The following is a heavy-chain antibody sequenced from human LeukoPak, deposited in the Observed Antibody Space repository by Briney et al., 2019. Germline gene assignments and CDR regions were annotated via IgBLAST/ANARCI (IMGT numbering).Heavy chain of an antibody. CDR2: IYHSGST. CDR1: GYSISSGYY. V-gene: IGHV4-38-2*01. CDR3: ARYKLGSSDY. Sequence: SETLSLTCAVSGYSISSGYYWGWIRQPPGKGLEWIGSIYHSGSTYYSPSLKSRVTISVDTSKNQFSLKLSSVTAADTAVYYCARYKLGSSDYWGQGTLVTVSS. J-gene: IGHJ4*02. D-gene: IGHD6-6*01.